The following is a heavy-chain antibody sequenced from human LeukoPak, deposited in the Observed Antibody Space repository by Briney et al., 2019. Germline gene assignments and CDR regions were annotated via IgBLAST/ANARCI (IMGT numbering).Heavy chain of an antibody. CDR3: ARQLYDSSGYPFDY. J-gene: IGHJ4*02. CDR2: IYHSGST. Sequence: SETLSLTCTVSGASITTYYWSWIRQPPGKGLEWIGYIYHSGSTKYNPSLKSRVTISVDTSKNQFSLRLSTVTAADTAVYYCARQLYDSSGYPFDYWGQGTLVTVSS. V-gene: IGHV4-59*08. D-gene: IGHD3-22*01. CDR1: GASITTYY.